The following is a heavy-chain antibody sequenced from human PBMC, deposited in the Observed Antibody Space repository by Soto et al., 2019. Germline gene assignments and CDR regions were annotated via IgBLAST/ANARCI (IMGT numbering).Heavy chain of an antibody. J-gene: IGHJ5*02. D-gene: IGHD3-10*01. CDR1: GGSISSGDYY. CDR3: ARDVGYYYGSGRRGFDP. CDR2: IYYSGST. V-gene: IGHV4-30-4*01. Sequence: PSETLSLTCTVSGGSISSGDYYWSWIRQPPXKGLEWIGYIYYSGSTYYNPSLKSRVTISVDTSKNQFSLKLSSVTAADTAVYYCARDVGYYYGSGRRGFDPWGQGTLVTVSS.